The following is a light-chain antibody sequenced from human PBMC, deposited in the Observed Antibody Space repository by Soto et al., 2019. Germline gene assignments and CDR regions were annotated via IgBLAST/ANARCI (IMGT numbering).Light chain of an antibody. CDR1: QSVSSY. Sequence: DIQMTQSPSSLSASVGDRVTITCRASQSVSSYLNWYQQKPGKAPKVLIYAASALQSGVPARFSGSGYGTDFTLTIDILQPEDFATYYCQQSFVPPRTFGQGTKVEIK. CDR2: AAS. V-gene: IGKV1-39*01. CDR3: QQSFVPPRT. J-gene: IGKJ1*01.